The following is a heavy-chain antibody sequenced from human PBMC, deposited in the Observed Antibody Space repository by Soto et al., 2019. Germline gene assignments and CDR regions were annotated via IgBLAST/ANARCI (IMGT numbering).Heavy chain of an antibody. Sequence: GSLRLSCAASGFTFSSYAMHWVRQAPGKGLEWVAVISYDGSNKYYADSVKGRFTISRDNSKNTLYLQMNSLRAEDTAVYYCARETENVAVAGFDYWGQGTLVTVSS. CDR3: ARETENVAVAGFDY. D-gene: IGHD6-19*01. CDR1: GFTFSSYA. V-gene: IGHV3-30-3*01. CDR2: ISYDGSNK. J-gene: IGHJ4*02.